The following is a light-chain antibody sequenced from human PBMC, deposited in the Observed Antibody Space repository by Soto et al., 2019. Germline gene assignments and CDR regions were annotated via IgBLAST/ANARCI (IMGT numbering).Light chain of an antibody. Sequence: ELVLTQSPGTLSLSPGERATLSCRASQSVSSSYLAWYQQKPGQPPRLLIYGASTRATGIPARFSGSGSGTNFTLTISSLEPEDFAVYYCQQRRSWQVTFGQGTRLEIK. J-gene: IGKJ5*01. CDR1: QSVSSSY. CDR3: QQRRSWQVT. CDR2: GAS. V-gene: IGKV3D-20*02.